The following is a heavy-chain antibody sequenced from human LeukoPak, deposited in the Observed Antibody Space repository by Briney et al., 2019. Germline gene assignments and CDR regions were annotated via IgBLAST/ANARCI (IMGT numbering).Heavy chain of an antibody. V-gene: IGHV4-30-4*08. J-gene: IGHJ4*02. CDR1: GGSISSGDYY. CDR2: FYYSGST. D-gene: IGHD6-13*01. Sequence: SETLSLTCTVSGGSISSGDYYWSWIRQPPGKGLEWIGYFYYSGSTYYNPSLKSRVTISVDTSKNQFSLKLSSVTAADTAVYYCARDEGIAAAGTGFDYWGQGTLITVSS. CDR3: ARDEGIAAAGTGFDY.